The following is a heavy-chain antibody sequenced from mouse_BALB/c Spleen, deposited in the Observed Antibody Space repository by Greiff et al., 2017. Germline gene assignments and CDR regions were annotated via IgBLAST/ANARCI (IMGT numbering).Heavy chain of an antibody. J-gene: IGHJ3*01. CDR1: GYTFTSYY. Sequence: QVQLQQSGAELVKPGASVKLSCKASGYTFTSYYMYWVKQRPGQGLEWIGEINPSNGGTNFNEKFKSKATLTVDKSSSTAYMQLSSPTSEDAAVYYCARDYGRFAYWGQGTLVTVSA. V-gene: IGHV1S81*02. D-gene: IGHD1-2*01. CDR3: ARDYGRFAY. CDR2: INPSNGGT.